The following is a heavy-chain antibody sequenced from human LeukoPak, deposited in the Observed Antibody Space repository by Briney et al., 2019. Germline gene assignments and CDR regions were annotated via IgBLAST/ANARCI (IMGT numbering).Heavy chain of an antibody. J-gene: IGHJ4*02. CDR1: GFTFSNAW. Sequence: KSGGSLRPSCAASGFTFSNAWLNWVRQAPGKGLEWVGHIKSKTDGGTTDYAAPVKGRFTISRDDSKNTLFLQMNSLKTEDTAVCYCTLPWGSGSYYDYWGQGTLVTVSS. CDR3: TLPWGSGSYYDY. D-gene: IGHD3-10*01. CDR2: IKSKTDGGTT. V-gene: IGHV3-15*01.